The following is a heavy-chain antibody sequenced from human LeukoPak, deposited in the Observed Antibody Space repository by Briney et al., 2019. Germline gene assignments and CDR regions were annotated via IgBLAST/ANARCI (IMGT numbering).Heavy chain of an antibody. Sequence: ASVKVSCKASGGTFSSYAISWVRQAPGQGLEWMGGIIPIFGTANYAQKFQGRVTITANESTSTAYMELGSLRSEDTAVYYCARATSDSYYYGMDVWGRGTTVTVSS. D-gene: IGHD3-22*01. CDR2: IIPIFGTA. J-gene: IGHJ6*02. CDR3: ARATSDSYYYGMDV. CDR1: GGTFSSYA. V-gene: IGHV1-69*13.